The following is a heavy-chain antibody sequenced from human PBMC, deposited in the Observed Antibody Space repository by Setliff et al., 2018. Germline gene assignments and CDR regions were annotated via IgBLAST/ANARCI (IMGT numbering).Heavy chain of an antibody. Sequence: ASVKVSCKASGYTFTGYYMHWVRQAPGQGLEWMGWINPNSGGTNYAQKFQGWVTMTRDTSISTAYMELSRLRPDDTAVYYCARHVFGSGSSYNWFDPWGQGTLVTVSS. D-gene: IGHD3-10*01. CDR1: GYTFTGYY. J-gene: IGHJ5*02. V-gene: IGHV1-2*04. CDR3: ARHVFGSGSSYNWFDP. CDR2: INPNSGGT.